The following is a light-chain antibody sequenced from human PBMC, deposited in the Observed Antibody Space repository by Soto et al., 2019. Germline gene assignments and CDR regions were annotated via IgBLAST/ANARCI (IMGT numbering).Light chain of an antibody. CDR3: ASYLTTSPLEV. CDR2: EVT. J-gene: IGLJ1*01. CDR1: RRDVGGYNY. V-gene: IGLV2-14*01. Sequence: QSVLTQPASVSGSPGQSITISCTGARRDVGGYNYVSWYQQYPGKSPKLLIYEVTHRPSGVSNRFSGSKSGNTASLTISGLQAADEADYYCASYLTTSPLEVFGTGTKV.